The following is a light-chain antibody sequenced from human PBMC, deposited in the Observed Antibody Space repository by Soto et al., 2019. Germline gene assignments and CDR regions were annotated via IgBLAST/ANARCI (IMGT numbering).Light chain of an antibody. J-gene: IGKJ1*01. CDR3: QQYDNLPT. V-gene: IGKV1-33*01. Sequence: DIQMTQSPSSLSASVGDRVTITCQASQDISNYLNWYQQKPGKAPKLLIYDASNLETGVPSRFSGSGSGTDFTFTISSLQPKDIATYYCQQYDNLPTFGKGTKVDI. CDR1: QDISNY. CDR2: DAS.